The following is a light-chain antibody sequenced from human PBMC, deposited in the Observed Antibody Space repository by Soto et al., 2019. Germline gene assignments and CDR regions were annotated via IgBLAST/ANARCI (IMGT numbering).Light chain of an antibody. J-gene: IGLJ2*01. CDR2: DVR. CDR3: LSFTNHNTVVV. V-gene: IGLV2-14*03. CDR1: SSDVGGYNF. Sequence: QSALTQPASVSGSPGQSITISCIGTSSDVGGYNFVSWYQHHPGKAPKLMMYDVRNRPSGISNRFFGSKSGNTASLTIAGLQADDEADYYCLSFTNHNTVVVFGGGTKLTVL.